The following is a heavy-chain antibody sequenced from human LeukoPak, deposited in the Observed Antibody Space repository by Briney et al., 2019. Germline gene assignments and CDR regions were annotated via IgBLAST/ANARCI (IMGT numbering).Heavy chain of an antibody. Sequence: GGSLRLSCAVSGFTFSSYAMSWVRQAPGKGLEWVAVISYDGSNKYYADSVKGRFTISRDNSKNMLYLQMNSLRAEDTAVYYCARDPIPQWLGPLDYWGQGTLVTVSS. CDR2: ISYDGSNK. CDR1: GFTFSSYA. J-gene: IGHJ4*02. D-gene: IGHD6-19*01. V-gene: IGHV3-30-3*01. CDR3: ARDPIPQWLGPLDY.